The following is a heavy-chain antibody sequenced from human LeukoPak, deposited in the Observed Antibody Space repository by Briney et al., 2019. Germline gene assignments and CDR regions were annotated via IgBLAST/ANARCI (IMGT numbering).Heavy chain of an antibody. Sequence: ASVKVSCKASGYTFTSYDTNWVRQATGQGLEWMGWMNPNSGNTGYAHKFQGRVTITRNTSISTAYMELSSVGSEGTAVYYCGRHEVATGAFDIWGQGTMVTVSS. V-gene: IGHV1-8*03. CDR3: GRHEVATGAFDI. CDR2: MNPNSGNT. J-gene: IGHJ3*02. CDR1: GYTFTSYD. D-gene: IGHD1-26*01.